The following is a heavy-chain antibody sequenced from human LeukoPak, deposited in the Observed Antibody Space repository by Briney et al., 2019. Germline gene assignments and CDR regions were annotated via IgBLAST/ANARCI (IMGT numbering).Heavy chain of an antibody. CDR2: IKSKTDGGTT. CDR3: TGRGGKPYYDFWSGRTSDAFDI. CDR1: GFTFSSYG. J-gene: IGHJ3*02. D-gene: IGHD3-3*01. V-gene: IGHV3-15*01. Sequence: GGSLRLSCAASGFTFSSYGMHWVRQAPGKGLEWVGRIKSKTDGGTTDYAAPVKGRFTISRDDSKNTLYLQMNSLKTEDTAVYYCTGRGGKPYYDFWSGRTSDAFDIWGQGTMVTVSS.